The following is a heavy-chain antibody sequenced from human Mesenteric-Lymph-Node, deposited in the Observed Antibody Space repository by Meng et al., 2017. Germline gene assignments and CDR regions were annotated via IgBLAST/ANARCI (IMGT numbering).Heavy chain of an antibody. Sequence: GTGLVMASQTLSLSVTVFGGSNNSGDYYWSWIRQPPGKGLEWIGYIYYTGRTYYSPSLKSRVTISMDTSKNQFSLRLSSVTAADTAVYYCARNYYFDYWGQGTLVTVSS. V-gene: IGHV4-30-4*01. CDR2: IYYTGRT. CDR3: ARNYYFDY. J-gene: IGHJ4*02. CDR1: GGSNNSGDYY.